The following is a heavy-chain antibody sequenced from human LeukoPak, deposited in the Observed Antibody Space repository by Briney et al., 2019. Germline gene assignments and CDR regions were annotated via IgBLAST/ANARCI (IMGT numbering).Heavy chain of an antibody. CDR1: GITFNSYT. J-gene: IGHJ4*02. Sequence: KAGGSLRLSCAASGITFNSYTMNWVRQAPGKGLEWVSSISSSSSYIYYAASVKGRFTISRDNAKNSLYLQMHRLRAEDTAVYYCARERQLERLAFGKEGSAFDYWGQGTLVTVSS. CDR2: ISSSSSYI. V-gene: IGHV3-21*01. D-gene: IGHD1-1*01. CDR3: ARERQLERLAFGKEGSAFDY.